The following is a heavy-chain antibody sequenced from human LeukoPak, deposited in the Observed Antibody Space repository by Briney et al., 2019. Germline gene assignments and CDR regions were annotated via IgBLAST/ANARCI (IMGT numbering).Heavy chain of an antibody. V-gene: IGHV4-39*07. CDR3: ARDYCSRGGSCQFDY. Sequence: SETLSLTCTVSGGSISSSSYYWGWIRQPPGKGLEWIGSIYYSGSTYYNPSLKSRVTISVDTSKNQFSLKLSSVTAADTAVYYCARDYCSRGGSCQFDYWGQGTLVTVSS. J-gene: IGHJ4*02. D-gene: IGHD2-15*01. CDR2: IYYSGST. CDR1: GGSISSSSYY.